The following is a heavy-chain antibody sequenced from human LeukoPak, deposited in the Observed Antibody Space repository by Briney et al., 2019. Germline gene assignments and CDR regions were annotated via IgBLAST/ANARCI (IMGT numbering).Heavy chain of an antibody. J-gene: IGHJ4*02. CDR2: ISGSSGII. Sequence: PGGSLRLSCAASGFTFNTYTMNWVRQAPGKGLEWVSYISGSSGIIDYADSVRGRFTISRDNAKNTLCLQMNSLRAEDTAVYYCAKEGFDSWGQGTLVTVSS. CDR1: GFTFNTYT. CDR3: AKEGFDS. V-gene: IGHV3-48*01.